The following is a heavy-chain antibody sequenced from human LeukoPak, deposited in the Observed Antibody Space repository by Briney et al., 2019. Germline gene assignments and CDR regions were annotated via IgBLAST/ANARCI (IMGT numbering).Heavy chain of an antibody. CDR2: IYTSGST. J-gene: IGHJ5*02. CDR1: GGSISSYY. V-gene: IGHV4-4*07. CDR3: ARDPPYYDILTGYSQNWFDP. D-gene: IGHD3-9*01. Sequence: SETLSLTCTVSGGSISSYYWSWIRQPAGKGLEWIGRIYTSGSTNYNPSLKSRVTMSVDTSKNQFSLKLSSVTAADTAVYYCARDPPYYDILTGYSQNWFDPWGQGTLVTVSS.